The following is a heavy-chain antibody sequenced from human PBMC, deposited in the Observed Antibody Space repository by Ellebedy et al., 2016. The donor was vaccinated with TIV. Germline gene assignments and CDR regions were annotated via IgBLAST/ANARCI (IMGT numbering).Heavy chain of an antibody. J-gene: IGHJ5*02. V-gene: IGHV3-23*01. CDR1: GFTFSSYA. D-gene: IGHD3-3*01. CDR2: ISGSGGTT. CDR3: VGFGVFNL. Sequence: GESLKISCAASGFTFSSYAMSWVRQSPGKGLEWVAAISGSGGTTFYADSVKGRFTISRENAKNALFLQMDGLRVDDSAVYYCVGFGVFNLWGQGAPVTVSS.